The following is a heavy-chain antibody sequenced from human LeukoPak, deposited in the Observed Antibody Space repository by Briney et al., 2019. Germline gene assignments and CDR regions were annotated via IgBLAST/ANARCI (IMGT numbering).Heavy chain of an antibody. CDR2: IIPIFGTG. CDR1: GGNFNSYA. D-gene: IGHD3-3*01. CDR3: ATGPLHDFWSGYLDY. V-gene: IGHV1-69*05. J-gene: IGHJ4*02. Sequence: ASLKVSCKASGGNFNSYAIRRVPQAPGQGLEWMGRIIPIFGTGNYPQKFQGRVTITTDETTSTAYMELSSQSSDAAAVYYCATGPLHDFWSGYLDYWGQGTLVTVSS.